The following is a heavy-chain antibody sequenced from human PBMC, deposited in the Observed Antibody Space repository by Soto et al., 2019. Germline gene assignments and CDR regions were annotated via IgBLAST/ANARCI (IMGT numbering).Heavy chain of an antibody. D-gene: IGHD3-22*01. CDR1: GGSISSYY. Sequence: SETLSLTCTVSGGSISSYYWSWIRQPPGKGLEWIGYIYYSGSTNYNPSLKSRVTISVDTSKNQFSLKLSSVTAADTAVYYCACGREATPLYYYDSSGPWYFDYWGQGTLVTVSS. J-gene: IGHJ4*02. V-gene: IGHV4-59*01. CDR2: IYYSGST. CDR3: ACGREATPLYYYDSSGPWYFDY.